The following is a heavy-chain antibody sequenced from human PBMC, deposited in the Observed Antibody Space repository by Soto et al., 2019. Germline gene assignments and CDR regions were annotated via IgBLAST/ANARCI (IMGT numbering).Heavy chain of an antibody. J-gene: IGHJ4*02. CDR2: ISYDGSNK. CDR3: ARASGGNSAVY. CDR1: GFTFSSYA. Sequence: PGGSLRLSCAASGFTFSSYAMHWVRQAPGKGLEWVAVISYDGSNKYYAGSVKGRFTISRDNSKNTLYLQMNSLGAEDTAVYYCARASGGNSAVYWGQGTLVTVSS. V-gene: IGHV3-30-3*01. D-gene: IGHD2-15*01.